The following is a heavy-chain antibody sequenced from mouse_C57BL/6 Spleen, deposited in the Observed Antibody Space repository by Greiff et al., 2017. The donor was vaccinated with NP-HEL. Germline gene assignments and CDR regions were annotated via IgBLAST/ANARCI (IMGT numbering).Heavy chain of an antibody. D-gene: IGHD2-3*01. Sequence: VQLQQPGAELVKPGASVKLSCKASGYTFTSYWMQWVKQRPGQGLEWIGEIDPSDSYTNYNQKFKGKATLTVDTSSSTAYMQLSSLTSEDSAVYYCARRWLLPYFDYWGQGTTLTVSS. V-gene: IGHV1-50*01. CDR3: ARRWLLPYFDY. CDR1: GYTFTSYW. J-gene: IGHJ2*01. CDR2: IDPSDSYT.